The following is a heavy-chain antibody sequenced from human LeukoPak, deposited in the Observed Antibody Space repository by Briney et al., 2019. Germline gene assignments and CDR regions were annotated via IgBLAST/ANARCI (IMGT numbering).Heavy chain of an antibody. Sequence: PGGSLRLSCAASGFTFSSYWMSWLRQAPGKGLEWVSNIKQDGSEKYYVDSVEGRFTISRDNAKNSLYLKMNSLGAEDTAVYYCARNSDYDSSGYYSFDYWGQGTLVTVSS. V-gene: IGHV3-7*01. J-gene: IGHJ4*02. CDR1: GFTFSSYW. CDR2: IKQDGSEK. CDR3: ARNSDYDSSGYYSFDY. D-gene: IGHD3-22*01.